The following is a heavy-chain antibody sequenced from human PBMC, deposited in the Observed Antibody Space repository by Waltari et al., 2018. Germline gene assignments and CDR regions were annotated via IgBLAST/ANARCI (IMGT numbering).Heavy chain of an antibody. CDR1: GDTFTDIY. CDR2: LEPEDGQA. V-gene: IGHV1-69-2*01. J-gene: IGHJ3*01. Sequence: EVQMLQSGAEVKKPGTPVKISCTVSGDTFTDIYIHGIKQAPGKGLQWMGLLEPEDGQAIYAHKFQGRVTMTADTSIHTAYMELTSLTSEDTAFYYCATALGGGISASRPFHFWGQGTMITVSS. CDR3: ATALGGGISASRPFHF. D-gene: IGHD3-10*01.